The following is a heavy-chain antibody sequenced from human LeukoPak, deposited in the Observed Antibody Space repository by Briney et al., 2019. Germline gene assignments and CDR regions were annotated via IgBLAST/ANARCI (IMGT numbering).Heavy chain of an antibody. CDR3: ARLYSSSLGRVFDY. J-gene: IGHJ4*02. CDR2: IYYSGST. D-gene: IGHD6-13*01. CDR1: DGSISNFY. Sequence: SETLSLTCTVSDGSISNFYWSWIRQPPGKGLEWIGYIYYSGSTNYNPSLKSRVTISVDTSKNQFSLRLSSVTAADTAVYYCARLYSSSLGRVFDYWGEGTLVTVSS. V-gene: IGHV4-59*01.